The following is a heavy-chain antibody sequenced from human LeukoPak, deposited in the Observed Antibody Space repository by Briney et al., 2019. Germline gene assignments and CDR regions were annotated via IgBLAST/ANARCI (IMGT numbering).Heavy chain of an antibody. D-gene: IGHD3-22*01. CDR1: GGSISSYY. V-gene: IGHV4-59*12. CDR3: ARGNYYDSSALSL. J-gene: IGHJ4*02. CDR2: IHYTGST. Sequence: SETLSLTCTVSGGSISSYYWSWIRQSPGKGLERIGYIHYTGSTNYNPSLKSRVTISVDTSKNQFSLKLSSVTAADTAVYYCARGNYYDSSALSLGGQGTLVTVSS.